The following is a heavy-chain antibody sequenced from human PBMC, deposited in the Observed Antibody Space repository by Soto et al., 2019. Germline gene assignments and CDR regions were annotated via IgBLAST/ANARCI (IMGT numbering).Heavy chain of an antibody. V-gene: IGHV4-39*01. CDR3: ASPKIAFYNWFDP. CDR1: DGSISSSRYY. Sequence: LQLQESGPGLVKPSETLSLTCTVSDGSISSSRYYWGWISKPPGKGLEWIGSIYYSGSTYYNPSLKSRVTISVDTSKNQFSLKLSSVTAADTAVYYCASPKIAFYNWFDPWGQGTLVTVSS. D-gene: IGHD3-22*01. J-gene: IGHJ5*02. CDR2: IYYSGST.